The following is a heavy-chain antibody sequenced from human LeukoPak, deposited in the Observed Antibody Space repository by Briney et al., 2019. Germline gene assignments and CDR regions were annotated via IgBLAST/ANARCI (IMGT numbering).Heavy chain of an antibody. V-gene: IGHV3-66*01. Sequence: PGGSLRLSCAASGFTVSSNYMSWVRQAPGKGLEWVSVIYSGGSTYYADSVKGRFTISRDNSKNPLYLQMNSLRAEDTAVYYCARGYSYGHGGSDYWGQGTLVTVSS. D-gene: IGHD5-18*01. CDR1: GFTVSSNY. CDR3: ARGYSYGHGGSDY. J-gene: IGHJ4*02. CDR2: IYSGGST.